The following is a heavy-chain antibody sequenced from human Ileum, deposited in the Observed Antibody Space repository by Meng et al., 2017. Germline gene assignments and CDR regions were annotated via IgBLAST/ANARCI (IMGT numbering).Heavy chain of an antibody. CDR2: IFYRSKWND. V-gene: IGHV6-1*01. Sequence: AELYQTGRGPVKPSTTLSLTWAIPGDRVSGDSGGLNWIRQSPSRGFEWLGRIFYRSKWNDDFAESVKSRITITTDTSKNQFSLQLNSVTPEDTAVYYCARGWYSSDFHSWGQGTLVTVSS. D-gene: IGHD6-19*01. J-gene: IGHJ4*02. CDR3: ARGWYSSDFHS. CDR1: GDRVSGDSGG.